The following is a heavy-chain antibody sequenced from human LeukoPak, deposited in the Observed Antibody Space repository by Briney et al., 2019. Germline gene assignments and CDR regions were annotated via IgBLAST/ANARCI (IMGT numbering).Heavy chain of an antibody. CDR1: GYTFTSYD. D-gene: IGHD1-14*01. Sequence: ASVKVPCKASGYTFTSYDINWVRQATGQGLEWMGWMNPNSGNTGYAQKFQGRVTMTRNTSISTAYMELSSLRSEDTAVYHCARGTGTRKRNLNYYYYYMDVWGKGTTVTVSS. CDR3: ARGTGTRKRNLNYYYYYMDV. V-gene: IGHV1-8*01. CDR2: MNPNSGNT. J-gene: IGHJ6*03.